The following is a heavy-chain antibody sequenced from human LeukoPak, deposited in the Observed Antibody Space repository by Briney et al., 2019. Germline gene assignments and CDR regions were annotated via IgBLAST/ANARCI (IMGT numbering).Heavy chain of an antibody. Sequence: GGSLRLSCAASGFTFSSYAMSWVRQAPGKGLEWVSAISGSGGSTYYADSVKGRFTISRDNSKNTLYLQMNSLRAEDTAVYYCAGRRGSGWYAYWGQGTLVTVSS. D-gene: IGHD6-19*01. V-gene: IGHV3-23*01. J-gene: IGHJ4*02. CDR1: GFTFSSYA. CDR3: AGRRGSGWYAY. CDR2: ISGSGGST.